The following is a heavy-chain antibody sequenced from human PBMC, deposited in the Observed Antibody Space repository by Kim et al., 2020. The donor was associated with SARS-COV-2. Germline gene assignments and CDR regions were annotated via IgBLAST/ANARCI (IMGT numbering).Heavy chain of an antibody. Sequence: SETLSLTCTVSGYSVSDPHWFSWVRQSPGRGLEYLGEIFYTGSANYNPSLKSRVTISVDKSKNQVSLRLTSVTAADTAVYYCAKNGAYSIDVWGKGTTVTVSS. J-gene: IGHJ6*03. D-gene: IGHD2-21*01. V-gene: IGHV4-4*02. CDR2: IFYTGSA. CDR1: GYSVSDPHW. CDR3: AKNGAYSIDV.